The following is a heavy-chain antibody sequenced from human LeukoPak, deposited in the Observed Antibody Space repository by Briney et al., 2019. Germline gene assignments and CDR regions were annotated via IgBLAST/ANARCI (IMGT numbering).Heavy chain of an antibody. Sequence: PSETLSLTCTVSGGSISSGGYYWSWIRQPPGKGLEWIGYIYYSGSTYYNPSLKRRVTISVDTSKNQFSLKLSSVTAADTAVYYCARAPSHNWNDVLFAFDIWGQGTMVTVSS. V-gene: IGHV4-31*03. CDR3: ARAPSHNWNDVLFAFDI. CDR1: GGSISSGGYY. J-gene: IGHJ3*02. D-gene: IGHD1-20*01. CDR2: IYYSGST.